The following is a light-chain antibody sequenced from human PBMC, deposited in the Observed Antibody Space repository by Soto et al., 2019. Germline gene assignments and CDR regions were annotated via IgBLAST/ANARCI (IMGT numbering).Light chain of an antibody. CDR1: QSISSY. CDR2: AAS. J-gene: IGKJ1*01. CDR3: QQYNNWPPT. V-gene: IGKV1-39*01. Sequence: DIQMTQSPSSLSASVGDRVTITCRASQSISSYLNWYQQKPGKAPKLLIYAASSLQSGVPSRFSGSGSGTDFTLTISSLQPEDFAVYYCQQYNNWPPTFGQGTKV.